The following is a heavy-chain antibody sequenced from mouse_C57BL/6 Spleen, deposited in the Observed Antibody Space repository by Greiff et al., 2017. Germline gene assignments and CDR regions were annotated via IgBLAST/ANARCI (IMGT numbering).Heavy chain of an antibody. CDR2: ISGGGGNT. CDR1: GFTFSSYT. J-gene: IGHJ2*01. D-gene: IGHD6-1*01. Sequence: EVQVVESGGGLVKPGGSLKLSCAASGFTFSSYTMSWVRQTPEKRLEWVATISGGGGNTYYPDSVKGRFTISRDNAKNTLYLQMSSLRSEDTALYYCARQNLYYFDYWGQGTTLTVSS. V-gene: IGHV5-9*01. CDR3: ARQNLYYFDY.